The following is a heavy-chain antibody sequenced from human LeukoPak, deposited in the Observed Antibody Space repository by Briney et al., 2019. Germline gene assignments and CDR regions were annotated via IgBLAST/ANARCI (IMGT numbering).Heavy chain of an antibody. CDR3: TRLGYYYESSGYSDY. J-gene: IGHJ4*02. D-gene: IGHD3-22*01. CDR1: GYSFIDHW. Sequence: GESLKIFCKCSGYSFIDHWIGWVRQTPEKGLEWMGIVYPVDSDTRYSPSFQGQVTISADTSINTAYLQWSSLKASDSAIYYCTRLGYYYESSGYSDYWGKGTLVTVSS. CDR2: VYPVDSDT. V-gene: IGHV5-51*01.